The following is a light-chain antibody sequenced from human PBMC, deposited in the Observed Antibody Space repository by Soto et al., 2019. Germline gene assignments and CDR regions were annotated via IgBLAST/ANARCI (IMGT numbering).Light chain of an antibody. J-gene: IGKJ5*01. V-gene: IGKV3-15*01. CDR1: QSVGTN. CDR3: QQLNYWPRIT. CDR2: GAS. Sequence: DIVRTQSPGSLSVSPGGRATVACRSSQSVGTNLAWYQQRPGQAPRLLVYGASTRASGIPPRFSGSGSGTDFTLTISSLQSEDFAVYYCQQLNYWPRITFGQGTRLEIK.